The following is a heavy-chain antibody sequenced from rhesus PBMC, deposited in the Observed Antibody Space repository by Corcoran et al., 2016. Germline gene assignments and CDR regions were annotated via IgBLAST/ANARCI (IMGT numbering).Heavy chain of an antibody. J-gene: IGHJ4*01. CDR3: ARGAGYLRY. V-gene: IGHV4-76*01. D-gene: IGHD2-27*01. CDR1: GYSISSGYD. Sequence: QVQLQESGPGVVKPSETLSLNCAVSGYSISSGYDWSWIRQPPGKGLEWIGYNYGSSGSTNYNPSLKNRVTISKDTSKNHFSLKLSSVTAADTAVYYCARGAGYLRYWGQGVLVTVSS. CDR2: NYGSSGST.